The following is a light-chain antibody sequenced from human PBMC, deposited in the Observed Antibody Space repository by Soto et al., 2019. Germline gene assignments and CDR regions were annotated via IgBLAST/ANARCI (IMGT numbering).Light chain of an antibody. CDR1: QSISSY. CDR3: QQSYSTPPS. J-gene: IGKJ2*01. Sequence: DIQMTQSPSSLSASVGDRVTITCRASQSISSYLNWYQQKPGKAPKLLIYAASSLQSGVPSRFSGSGSGTDFTLTIGSLQPEDFATYSCQQSYSTPPSFGQGTKLEIK. CDR2: AAS. V-gene: IGKV1-39*01.